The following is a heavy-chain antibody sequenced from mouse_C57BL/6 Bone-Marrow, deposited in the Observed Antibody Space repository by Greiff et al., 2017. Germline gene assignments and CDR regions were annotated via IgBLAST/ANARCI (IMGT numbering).Heavy chain of an antibody. V-gene: IGHV1-69*01. J-gene: IGHJ2*01. CDR3: AEVYYYGSSYFDY. CDR2: IDPSDSYT. D-gene: IGHD1-1*01. CDR1: GYTFTSYW. Sequence: QVQLQQPGAELVMPGASVKLSCKASGYTFTSYWMHWVKQRPGQGLEWIGEIDPSDSYTNYNQKFKGKATFTADTSSNTAYMQLSSLTTEDSAIYYCAEVYYYGSSYFDYWGQGTTLTVSS.